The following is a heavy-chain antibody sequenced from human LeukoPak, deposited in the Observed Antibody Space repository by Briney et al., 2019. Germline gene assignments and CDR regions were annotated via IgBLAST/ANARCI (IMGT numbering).Heavy chain of an antibody. J-gene: IGHJ6*03. CDR1: GGSLSSSSYY. Sequence: SETLSLTCTVSGGSLSSSSYYWGWICQPPGKGLEWIGSIYYSGSTYYNPSLKSRVTISVDTSKNQFSLKLSAVTAADTGLSYCSRRGIRYRRSTSCSTHYYYYYMDVWGKGTTVTVSS. CDR3: SRRGIRYRRSTSCSTHYYYYYMDV. D-gene: IGHD2-2*01. CDR2: IYYSGST. V-gene: IGHV4-39*01.